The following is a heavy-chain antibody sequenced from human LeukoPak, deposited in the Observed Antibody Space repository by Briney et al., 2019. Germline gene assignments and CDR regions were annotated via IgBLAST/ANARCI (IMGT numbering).Heavy chain of an antibody. V-gene: IGHV4-39*01. D-gene: IGHD1-26*01. CDR3: ARHMENNEGSGSYGYLDY. CDR2: VYYSGNT. J-gene: IGHJ4*02. Sequence: SETLSLTCAVSGVSISGSSHCWAWIRQPPGRGLEWLANVYYSGNTYFNPSLKNRVTMSVDTSKNHFSLRLTSVTAADTAVYFCARHMENNEGSGSYGYLDYWGRGTLVTVSS. CDR1: GVSISGSSHC.